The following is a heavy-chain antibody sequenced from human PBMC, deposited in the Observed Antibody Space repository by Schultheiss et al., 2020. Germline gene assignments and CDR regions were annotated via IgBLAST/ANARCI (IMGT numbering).Heavy chain of an antibody. V-gene: IGHV3-15*01. CDR1: GFTFSNSW. Sequence: GGSLRLSCAASGFTFSNSWMSWVRQAPGKGLEWVGWIKSRADGGTSDYAAPVKGRFTISRDDSKNTLYLQMNSLKTEDTAVYYCARDPPEGGSDIWGQGTMVTVSS. J-gene: IGHJ3*02. D-gene: IGHD1-14*01. CDR3: ARDPPEGGSDI. CDR2: IKSRADGGTS.